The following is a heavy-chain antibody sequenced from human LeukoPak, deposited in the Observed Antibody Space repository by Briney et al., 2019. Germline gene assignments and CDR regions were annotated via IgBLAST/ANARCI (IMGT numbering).Heavy chain of an antibody. J-gene: IGHJ5*02. D-gene: IGHD6-13*01. CDR2: IYYSGST. V-gene: IGHV4-61*05. CDR3: ARARDLADWFDP. CDR1: GGSISSSSYY. Sequence: SETLSLTCTVSGGSISSSSYYWGWIRQPPGKGLEWIGYIYYSGSTNYDPSLKSRVTISVDTSKNQFSLKLSSVTAADTAVYYCARARDLADWFDPWGQGTLVTVSS.